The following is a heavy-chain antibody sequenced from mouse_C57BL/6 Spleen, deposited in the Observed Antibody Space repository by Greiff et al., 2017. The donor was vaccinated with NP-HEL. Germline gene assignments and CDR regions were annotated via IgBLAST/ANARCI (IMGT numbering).Heavy chain of an antibody. Sequence: VQLQQSGPELVKPGASVKLSCKASGYTFTSYDINWVKQRPGQGLEWIGWIYPRDGSTKYNEKFKGKDTLTVDTSSSTACMELHNLTSEDSASYVCSRTRHYYDSSWFAYWGQGTLVTVSA. CDR2: IYPRDGST. J-gene: IGHJ3*01. CDR1: GYTFTSYD. V-gene: IGHV1-85*01. D-gene: IGHD1-1*01. CDR3: SRTRHYYDSSWFAY.